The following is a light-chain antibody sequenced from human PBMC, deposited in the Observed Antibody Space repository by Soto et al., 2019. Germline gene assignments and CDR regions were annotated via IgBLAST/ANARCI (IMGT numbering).Light chain of an antibody. J-gene: IGLJ1*01. CDR1: SSDVGGSNY. CDR3: SSYTSSSTLDV. Sequence: QSVLTQPASVSGSPGQSITISCTGTSSDVGGSNYVSWDQQHPGKAPKLMTYDVSNRPSGVSNRFSGSKSGNTASLTISGLQAEDEADYYCSSYTSSSTLDVFGTGTKVNIL. CDR2: DVS. V-gene: IGLV2-14*01.